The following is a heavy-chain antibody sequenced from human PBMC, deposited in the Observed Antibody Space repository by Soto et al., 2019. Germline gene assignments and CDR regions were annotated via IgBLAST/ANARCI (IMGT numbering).Heavy chain of an antibody. CDR1: GGTFSSYA. Sequence: ASVKVSCKASGGTFSSYAISWVRQAPGQGLEWMGGIIPIFGTANYAQKFQGRVTITADESTSTAYMELSSLRSEDTAVYYCARENVVAATRVSYYYGMDVWGQGTTVTVSS. CDR2: IIPIFGTA. CDR3: ARENVVAATRVSYYYGMDV. V-gene: IGHV1-69*13. D-gene: IGHD2-15*01. J-gene: IGHJ6*02.